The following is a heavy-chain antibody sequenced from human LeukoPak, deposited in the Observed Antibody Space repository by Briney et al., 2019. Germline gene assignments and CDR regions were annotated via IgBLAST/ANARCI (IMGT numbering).Heavy chain of an antibody. CDR3: ASSYYYDSSGSYYFDY. CDR1: GFTFSSYW. Sequence: GGSLRLSCAASGFTFSSYWMSWVRQAPGKGLEWVANIKQDGSEKYYVDSVKGRFTISGDNAKNSLYLQMNSLRAEDTAVYYCASSYYYDSSGSYYFDYWGQGTLVTVSS. D-gene: IGHD3-22*01. V-gene: IGHV3-7*01. J-gene: IGHJ4*02. CDR2: IKQDGSEK.